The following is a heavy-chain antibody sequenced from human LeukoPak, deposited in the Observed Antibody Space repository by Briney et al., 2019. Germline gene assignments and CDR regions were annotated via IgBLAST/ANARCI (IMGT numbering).Heavy chain of an antibody. CDR2: IYYSGST. D-gene: IGHD6-13*01. J-gene: IGHJ4*02. V-gene: IGHV4-59*01. CDR1: GGSISSYY. CDR3: ARVDGYSSSWYVDY. Sequence: SETLSLTCTVSGGSISSYYWSWIRQPPGKGLEWLGYIYYSGSTNYNPSLKSRVTISVDTSKNQFSLKLSSVTAADTAVYYCARVDGYSSSWYVDYWGQGTLVTASS.